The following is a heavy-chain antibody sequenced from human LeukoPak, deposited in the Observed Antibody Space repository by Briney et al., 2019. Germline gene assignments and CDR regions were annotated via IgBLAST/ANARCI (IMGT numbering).Heavy chain of an antibody. Sequence: QPGGSLRLSCSVSGFTFSSYAMHWVRQAPGKGLEYVSSITANGDTTYCADSVKDRFTISRDNSKNTLYLQMSSLRPDGTAVYYCVKDQSGSGSWWGQGTLVAVSS. CDR2: ITANGDTT. CDR1: GFTFSSYA. D-gene: IGHD3-10*01. J-gene: IGHJ1*01. CDR3: VKDQSGSGSW. V-gene: IGHV3-64D*06.